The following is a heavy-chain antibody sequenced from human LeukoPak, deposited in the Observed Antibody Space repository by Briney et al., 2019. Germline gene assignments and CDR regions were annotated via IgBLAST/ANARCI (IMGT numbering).Heavy chain of an antibody. Sequence: SETLSLTCSVSGGSINGYSWGWVRQPPGKGLECIGYMFDRGSPNHHPSLQKRVTTSVDTSKNEFSLRLTSVTAADTAVYYCARRIQLWSYWHFDLWGRGTLVTVSS. CDR2: MFDRGSP. CDR1: GGSINGYS. D-gene: IGHD5-18*01. V-gene: IGHV4-4*09. J-gene: IGHJ2*01. CDR3: ARRIQLWSYWHFDL.